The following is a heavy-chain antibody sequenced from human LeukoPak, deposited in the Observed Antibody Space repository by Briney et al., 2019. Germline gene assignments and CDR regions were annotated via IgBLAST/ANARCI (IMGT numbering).Heavy chain of an antibody. CDR2: IYYSGST. V-gene: IGHV4-59*01. Sequence: SETLSLTCTVSGGSISSYYWSWIRQPPGKGLEWIGYIYYSGSTNYNPSLKSRVTISVDTSKNQFSLKLSSVTAADTAVYYCARTTVTPPDYYYYGMDVWGQGTTVTASS. J-gene: IGHJ6*02. CDR1: GGSISSYY. CDR3: ARTTVTPPDYYYYGMDV. D-gene: IGHD4-17*01.